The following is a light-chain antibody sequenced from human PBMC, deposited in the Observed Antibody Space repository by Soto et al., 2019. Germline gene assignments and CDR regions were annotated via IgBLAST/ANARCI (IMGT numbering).Light chain of an antibody. CDR3: QQYNSYSPLT. Sequence: EIQMTQCHSILYESVADRVKITVWSSQSISTWLAWYQQKPGKAPKLLIYKASGLESGVPSRFSGSGSGTDFTLTISSLQPDDFATYYCQQYNSYSPLTFGGGTKVDI. V-gene: IGKV1-5*03. CDR2: KAS. CDR1: QSISTW. J-gene: IGKJ4*01.